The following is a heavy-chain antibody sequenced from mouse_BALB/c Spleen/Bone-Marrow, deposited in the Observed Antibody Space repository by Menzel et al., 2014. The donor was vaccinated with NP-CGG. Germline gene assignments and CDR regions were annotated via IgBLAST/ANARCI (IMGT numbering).Heavy chain of an antibody. J-gene: IGHJ2*01. CDR1: GFAFSSYD. Sequence: EVKVEESGGGLVKPGGSLKLSCAASGFAFSSYDMSWVRQTPEKRPEWVAYISSGGGSTYYPDTVKGRFTISRDNAKNTLYLQMSSLKSEDTAMYYCAREVLRDYFHYWRQGTTLTVSS. CDR2: ISSGGGST. V-gene: IGHV5-12-1*01. CDR3: AREVLRDYFHY. D-gene: IGHD1-1*01.